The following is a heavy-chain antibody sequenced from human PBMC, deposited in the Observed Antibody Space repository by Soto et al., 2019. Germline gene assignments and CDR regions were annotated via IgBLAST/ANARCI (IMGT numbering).Heavy chain of an antibody. J-gene: IGHJ4*02. CDR1: GFTFSSYA. D-gene: IGHD3-10*01. Sequence: QVQLVESGGGVVQPGRSLRLSCAASGFTFSSYAMHWVRQAPGKGLEWVAVISYDGSNKYYADSVKGRFTISRDKSKNAPYLQMSSMRAEDTAVYYCARYRGDGSGSAFDYWGQGTLVTVSS. CDR2: ISYDGSNK. CDR3: ARYRGDGSGSAFDY. V-gene: IGHV3-30-3*01.